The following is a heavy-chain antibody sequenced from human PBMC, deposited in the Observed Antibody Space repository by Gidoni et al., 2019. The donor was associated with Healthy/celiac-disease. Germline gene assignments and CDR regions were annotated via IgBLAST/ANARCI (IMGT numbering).Heavy chain of an antibody. V-gene: IGHV3-48*01. CDR3: ARTAVVTPGGYFDL. CDR2: ISSSSSTI. J-gene: IGHJ2*01. CDR1: GFTFSSYS. D-gene: IGHD2-15*01. Sequence: EVQLVESGGGLVQPGGSLRLSCAASGFTFSSYSMNWVRQAPGKGLEWVSYISSSSSTIYYADSVKGRFTISRDNAKNSLYLQMNSLRAEDTAVYYCARTAVVTPGGYFDLWGRGTLVTVSS.